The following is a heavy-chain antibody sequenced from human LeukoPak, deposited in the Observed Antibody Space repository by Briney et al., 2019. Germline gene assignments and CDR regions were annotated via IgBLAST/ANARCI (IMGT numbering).Heavy chain of an antibody. V-gene: IGHV3-7*03. D-gene: IGHD3-10*01. J-gene: IGHJ4*02. Sequence: GESRRLSCAASGFTFSRYWMSWVRPPPGRVREWVATIKQDGSETYYVGSVKGRFTISRDNAKNSLHLQMNSLRAEDAAVFYCARMDYYTSGTYTYPNFDYWGQGTLVTVSS. CDR2: IKQDGSET. CDR1: GFTFSRYW. CDR3: ARMDYYTSGTYTYPNFDY.